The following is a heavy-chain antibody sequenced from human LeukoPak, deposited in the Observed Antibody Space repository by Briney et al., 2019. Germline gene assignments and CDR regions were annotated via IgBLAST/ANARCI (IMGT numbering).Heavy chain of an antibody. CDR2: ISYDGSNK. D-gene: IGHD2-8*01. V-gene: IGHV3-30-3*01. CDR1: GFTFSSYA. CDR3: ARDKTGGLYATFDY. Sequence: GGSQRLSCAASGFTFSSYAMHWVRQAPGKGLEWVAVISYDGSNKYYADSVKGRFTISRDNSRNTLYLQMNSLRPEDTAVYYCARDKTGGLYATFDYWGQGTLVTVSS. J-gene: IGHJ4*02.